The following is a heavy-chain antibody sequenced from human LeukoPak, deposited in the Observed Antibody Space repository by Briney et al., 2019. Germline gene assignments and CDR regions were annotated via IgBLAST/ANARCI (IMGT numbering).Heavy chain of an antibody. CDR2: INPSGGST. CDR3: ATTMDRCSSSSGSAYDY. D-gene: IGHD6-6*01. Sequence: ASVKVSCKASGYTFTSYYMHWVRQAPGQGLEWMGIINPSGGSTSYAQKFQGRVTMTRDTSTSTVYMELSSLRSEDTAVYYCATTMDRCSSSSGSAYDYWGQGTLVTVSS. CDR1: GYTFTSYY. J-gene: IGHJ4*02. V-gene: IGHV1-46*01.